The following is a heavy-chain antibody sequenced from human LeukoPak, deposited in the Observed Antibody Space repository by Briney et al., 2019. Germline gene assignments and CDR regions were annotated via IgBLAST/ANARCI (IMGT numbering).Heavy chain of an antibody. CDR1: GFTFSSSG. D-gene: IGHD3-22*01. J-gene: IGHJ4*02. V-gene: IGHV3-30*18. CDR3: AKDSYDRSGYYYYYFAY. CDR2: ISYDGSNK. Sequence: PGGSLRLSCAASGFTFSSSGMHWVRRAPGKGLEWVAVISYDGSNKYYADSVKGRFTISRDNSKNTLYLQMNSLRAGDTAVYYCAKDSYDRSGYYYYYFAYWGQGTQVTVSS.